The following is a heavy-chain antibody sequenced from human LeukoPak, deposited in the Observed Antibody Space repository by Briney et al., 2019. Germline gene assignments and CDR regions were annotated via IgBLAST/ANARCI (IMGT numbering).Heavy chain of an antibody. Sequence: PSETLSLTCTVSGGSISSYYWSWIRQPPGKGLERIGYIYYRGSTNYNPSLKSRVTFSVDTSKNQFSLKLNSVTAADTAVYYCARGGDYGDLRYFDYWGQGTLVTVSS. J-gene: IGHJ4*02. CDR1: GGSISSYY. CDR3: ARGGDYGDLRYFDY. D-gene: IGHD4-17*01. CDR2: IYYRGST. V-gene: IGHV4-59*01.